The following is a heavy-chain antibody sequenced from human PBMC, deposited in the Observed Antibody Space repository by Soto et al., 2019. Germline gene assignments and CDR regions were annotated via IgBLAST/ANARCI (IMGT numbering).Heavy chain of an antibody. J-gene: IGHJ4*02. Sequence: EVQLLESGGGLVQPGGSLRLSCAASGFTFSTYAMNWVRQAPGKGLEWVSGISGSGDSTYYADSVEGRFTVSRDNSKITLFLQMNRLGGGDTGVFYCAKERSSGWSFDCWGQGKLVTGSS. CDR1: GFTFSTYA. CDR2: ISGSGDST. V-gene: IGHV3-23*01. CDR3: AKERSSGWSFDC. D-gene: IGHD6-19*01.